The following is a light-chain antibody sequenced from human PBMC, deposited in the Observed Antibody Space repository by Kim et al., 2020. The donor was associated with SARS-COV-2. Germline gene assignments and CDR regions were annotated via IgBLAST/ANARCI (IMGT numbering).Light chain of an antibody. CDR1: NIGSYN. CDR2: KDK. CDR3: QVWHRSTGV. V-gene: IGLV3-9*01. Sequence: SYELTQPVSVSVALGQTARITCRATNIGSYNVHWYQQKPGQAPALVIYKDKTRPSGIPERISGSNSGNTATLTISRAQAGDDADYYCQVWHRSTGVFGGGTKLTVL. J-gene: IGLJ3*02.